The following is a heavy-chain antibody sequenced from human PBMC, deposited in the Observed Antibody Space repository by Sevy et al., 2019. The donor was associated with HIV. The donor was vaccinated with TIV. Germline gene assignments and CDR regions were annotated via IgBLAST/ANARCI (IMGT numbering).Heavy chain of an antibody. CDR3: AKEWGWQWLVQDYYYYYGMDV. CDR2: ISYDGSNK. CDR1: GFTFSSYG. Sequence: GGSLRLSCAASGFTFSSYGMHCVRQAPGKGLEWVAVISYDGSNKYYADSVKGRFTISRDNSKNTLYLQMNSLRAEDTAVYYCAKEWGWQWLVQDYYYYYGMDVWGQGTTVTVSS. J-gene: IGHJ6*02. V-gene: IGHV3-30*18. D-gene: IGHD6-19*01.